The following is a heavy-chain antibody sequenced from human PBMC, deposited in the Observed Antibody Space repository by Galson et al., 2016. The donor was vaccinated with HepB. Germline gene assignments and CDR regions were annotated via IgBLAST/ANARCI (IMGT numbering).Heavy chain of an antibody. J-gene: IGHJ4*02. CDR2: VHPTNYDT. Sequence: SVKVSCKASGYTFTNYGISWVRQAPGQGLEWMGWVHPTNYDTNYVQKFQGRVTMATDTYTTTAYMELTSLTSDDTAVYYWASDKGMAPPDPFDYWGQGTVVTVSS. CDR3: ASDKGMAPPDPFDY. D-gene: IGHD5-24*01. V-gene: IGHV1-18*01. CDR1: GYTFTNYG.